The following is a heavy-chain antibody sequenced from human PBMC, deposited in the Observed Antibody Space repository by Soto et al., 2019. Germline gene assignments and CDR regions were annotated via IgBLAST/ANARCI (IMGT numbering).Heavy chain of an antibody. Sequence: QVQLQQWGAGLLKPSETLSLTCAVYGGSFSGYYWSWIRQPPGKGLEWIGEINHSGSTNYNPSLKSRVTISVDTSKNQFSLKLSSVTAADTAVYYCARAQATSYWGQGTLVTVSS. D-gene: IGHD1-1*01. V-gene: IGHV4-34*01. J-gene: IGHJ4*02. CDR2: INHSGST. CDR3: ARAQATSY. CDR1: GGSFSGYY.